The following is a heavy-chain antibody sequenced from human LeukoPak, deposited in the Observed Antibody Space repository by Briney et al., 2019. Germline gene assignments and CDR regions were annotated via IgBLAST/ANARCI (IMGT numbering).Heavy chain of an antibody. CDR2: ISSSSSTI. CDR3: ARDLSLYYDFWSGYGY. V-gene: IGHV3-48*01. Sequence: GGSLRLSCAASGFTFSSYSMNWVRQAPGKGLEWVSYISSSSSTIYYADSVKGRFTISRDNAKNSLYLQMNSLRAEDTAVYYCARDLSLYYDFWSGYGYWGQGTLVTVSS. CDR1: GFTFSSYS. D-gene: IGHD3-3*01. J-gene: IGHJ4*02.